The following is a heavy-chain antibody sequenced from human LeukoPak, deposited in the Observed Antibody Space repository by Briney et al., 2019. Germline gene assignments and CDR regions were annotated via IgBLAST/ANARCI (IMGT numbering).Heavy chain of an antibody. Sequence: SETLSLTCTVSGGSISSGSYYWSWIRQPAGKGLEWIGRIYTSGSTNYNPSLKSRVTISVDTSKNQFSLKLSSVTAADTAVYYCARARGASYGHPLHYYYYMDVWGKGTTVTVSS. J-gene: IGHJ6*03. CDR3: ARARGASYGHPLHYYYYMDV. CDR1: GGSISSGSYY. V-gene: IGHV4-61*02. D-gene: IGHD5-18*01. CDR2: IYTSGST.